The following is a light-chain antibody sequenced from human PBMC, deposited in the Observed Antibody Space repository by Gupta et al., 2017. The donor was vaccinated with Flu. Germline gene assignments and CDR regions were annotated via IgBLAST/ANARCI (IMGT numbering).Light chain of an antibody. CDR3: QQYNNWPWT. Sequence: GERVTLSCRASQSVSSNLAWYQHKPGQAPRLLIYAASTRATGIPARCSGSGSGTEFTLSISSLQSEDFAVYYCQQYNNWPWTFGQGTKVDIK. CDR2: AAS. V-gene: IGKV3-15*01. J-gene: IGKJ1*01. CDR1: QSVSSN.